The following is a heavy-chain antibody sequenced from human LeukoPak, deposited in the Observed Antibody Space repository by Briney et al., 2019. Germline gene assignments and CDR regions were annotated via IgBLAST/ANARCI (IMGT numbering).Heavy chain of an antibody. CDR1: GDSVSSENYY. D-gene: IGHD3-3*01. Sequence: SETLSLTCTVSGDSVSSENYYWSWIRQPPGKGLEWIGYIYSSGSTNYNPSLKSRVTISVDTSKNQFSLKLRSVTAADTAVCYCAKGISGITYFDYWGQGALVTVSS. J-gene: IGHJ4*02. V-gene: IGHV4-61*01. CDR3: AKGISGITYFDY. CDR2: IYSSGST.